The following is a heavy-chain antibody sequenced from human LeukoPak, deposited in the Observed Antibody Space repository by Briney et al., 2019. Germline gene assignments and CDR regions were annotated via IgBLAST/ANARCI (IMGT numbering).Heavy chain of an antibody. D-gene: IGHD3-10*01. J-gene: IGHJ6*02. CDR2: TYYSGST. CDR1: GGSISSYY. V-gene: IGHV4-59*08. Sequence: SETLSLTCTVSGGSISSYYWSWIRQPPGKGLEWIGYTYYSGSTNYNPSLKSRVTISVDTSKNQFSLKLSSVTAADTAVYYCARHRDHYYYYYGMDVWGQGTTVTVSS. CDR3: ARHRDHYYYYYGMDV.